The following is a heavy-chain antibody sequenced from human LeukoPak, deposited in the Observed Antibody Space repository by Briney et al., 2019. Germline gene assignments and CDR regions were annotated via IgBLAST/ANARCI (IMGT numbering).Heavy chain of an antibody. CDR3: GRLYCAGSYYRH. J-gene: IGHJ4*02. D-gene: IGHD3-10*01. V-gene: IGHV4-34*01. CDR2: VNHSGST. Sequence: SETLSLTCAVYGWSFSGNYWSWIRQPPGKGLDWIGDVNHSGSTSYNPSLKSRVTISADTSKNQFSLKLSSVTAADTAVYYCGRLYCAGSYYRHWGQGALVTVSS. CDR1: GWSFSGNY.